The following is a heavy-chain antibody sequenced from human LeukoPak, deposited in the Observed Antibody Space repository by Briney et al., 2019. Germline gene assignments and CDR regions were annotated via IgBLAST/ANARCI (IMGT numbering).Heavy chain of an antibody. CDR3: AKDSPRDDYVRGSYRYSRRGLDL. J-gene: IGHJ3*01. D-gene: IGHD3-16*02. V-gene: IGHV1-18*01. CDR1: GYEFSSYC. Sequence: GASVNVSCKASGYEFSSYCISWVRQAPAQGRDGMGWISPYNGKTKYAEKLQGRLTMTKETSTITAHMELRSLTSADTAVYYCAKDSPRDDYVRGSYRYSRRGLDLWGKGTLVTASS. CDR2: ISPYNGKT.